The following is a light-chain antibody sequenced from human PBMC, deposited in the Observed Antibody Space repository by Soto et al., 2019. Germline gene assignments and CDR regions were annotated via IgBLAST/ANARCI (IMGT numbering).Light chain of an antibody. J-gene: IGLJ2*01. CDR1: SSDVGGYNY. CDR2: EVY. Sequence: QSALTQPPSASGSPGQSVTISCTGTSSDVGGYNYVSWYQHHPDKAPKLIIYEVYKRPSGVPDRFSGSKSGNTASLTVSGVQADEEAEYYCSSYAASDSFVVFGGGTKVTVL. CDR3: SSYAASDSFVV. V-gene: IGLV2-8*01.